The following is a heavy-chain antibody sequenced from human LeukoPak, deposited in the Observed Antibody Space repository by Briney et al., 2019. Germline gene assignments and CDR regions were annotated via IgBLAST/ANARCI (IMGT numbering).Heavy chain of an antibody. CDR3: ARGYYDILTGYYTGYFDY. D-gene: IGHD3-9*01. CDR2: IYHSGST. J-gene: IGHJ4*02. CDR1: GYSISSGYY. Sequence: PSETLSLTCTVSGYSISSGYYWGWIRQPPGKGLEWIGSIYHSGSTYYNPSLKSRVTISVDTSKNQFSLKLSSVTAADTAVYYCARGYYDILTGYYTGYFDYWGQGTLVTVSS. V-gene: IGHV4-38-2*02.